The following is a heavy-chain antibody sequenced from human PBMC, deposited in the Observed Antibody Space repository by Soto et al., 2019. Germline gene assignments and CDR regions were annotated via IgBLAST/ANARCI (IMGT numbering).Heavy chain of an antibody. Sequence: EVQLVESGGGLVQPGRSLRLSCAASGFTFDDYAMHWGRQAPGKGLEWVSGISWNSGSIGYADSVKGRFTISRDNAKNSPYLQMNSLRAEDTALYYCAKDLSKDCSGGSCYSGIWAFDIWGQGTMVTVSS. CDR3: AKDLSKDCSGGSCYSGIWAFDI. D-gene: IGHD2-15*01. J-gene: IGHJ3*02. CDR1: GFTFDDYA. CDR2: ISWNSGSI. V-gene: IGHV3-9*01.